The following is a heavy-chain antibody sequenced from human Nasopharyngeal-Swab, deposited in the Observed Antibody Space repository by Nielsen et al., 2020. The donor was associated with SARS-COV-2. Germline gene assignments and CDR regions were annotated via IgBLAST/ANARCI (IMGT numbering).Heavy chain of an antibody. CDR3: ARVLPGTGYEDSSGYPDY. J-gene: IGHJ4*02. D-gene: IGHD3-22*01. V-gene: IGHV3-11*01. Sequence: VRQMPGKGLEWVSYIGSSGGATYYADSVKGRFTISRDNAKKPLYLQMNSLRAEDTAVYYCARVLPGTGYEDSSGYPDYWGQGTLVTVSS. CDR2: IGSSGGAT.